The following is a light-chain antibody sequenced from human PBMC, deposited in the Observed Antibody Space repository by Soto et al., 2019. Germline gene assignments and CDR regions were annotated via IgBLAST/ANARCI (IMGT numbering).Light chain of an antibody. Sequence: EIVLTQSPGTLPLSPGERATLSCRASQSFSSYLAWYQQKPGQAPRLLIYDASNRASGIPARFSGSGSGTDFTLTISSLDPEDFAVYHCQQRSNWPITFGQGTRLEIK. CDR3: QQRSNWPIT. J-gene: IGKJ5*01. CDR1: QSFSSY. V-gene: IGKV3-11*01. CDR2: DAS.